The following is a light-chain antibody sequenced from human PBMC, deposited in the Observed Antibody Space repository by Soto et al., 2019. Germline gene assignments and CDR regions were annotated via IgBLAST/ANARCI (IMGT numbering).Light chain of an antibody. V-gene: IGLV1-44*01. J-gene: IGLJ3*02. CDR2: NDN. CDR3: AAWVSSLKGWV. CDR1: SSNIGRGP. Sequence: QSVLTQPPSASGTPGQRGTISCSGSSSNIGRGPVYWYQQFPGTAPKLLIHNDNRRPSGVPDRVSGSKSSSSAALAISGLKSEYEANYYFAAWVSSLKGWVFGGGTKLTVL.